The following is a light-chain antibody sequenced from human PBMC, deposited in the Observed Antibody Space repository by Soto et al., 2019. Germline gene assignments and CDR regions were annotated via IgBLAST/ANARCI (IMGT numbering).Light chain of an antibody. CDR3: QQYYSTPWT. Sequence: DIVMTQSPDSLAVSLGERATINCKSSQSVLYSSNNKNYLAWYQQKPGQPPKLLIYWASTRESGVPDRFSGSGSGTDFTLTISSLQAEDVAVYYCQQYYSTPWTSGQGTKVDNK. CDR2: WAS. J-gene: IGKJ1*01. CDR1: QSVLYSSNNKNY. V-gene: IGKV4-1*01.